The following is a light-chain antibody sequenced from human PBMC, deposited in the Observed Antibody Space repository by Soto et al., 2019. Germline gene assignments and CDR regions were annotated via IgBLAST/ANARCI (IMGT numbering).Light chain of an antibody. Sequence: IQLTQSPSSLSASVGDRVTITCRASQGINSYLAWYQQIPGKAPKLLIYAASTLQRGVPSRFSGSGSGTDFTLTISSLQPEDSATYYCQQLSLYPLTFGGGTKV. CDR2: AAS. CDR3: QQLSLYPLT. V-gene: IGKV1-9*01. CDR1: QGINSY. J-gene: IGKJ4*01.